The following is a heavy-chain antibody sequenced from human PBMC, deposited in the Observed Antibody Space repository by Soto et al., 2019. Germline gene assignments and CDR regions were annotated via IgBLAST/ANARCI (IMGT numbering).Heavy chain of an antibody. CDR3: AREPAAAASSHYYGMDV. CDR2: INPNSGGT. CDR1: GYTFTGYY. D-gene: IGHD6-13*01. V-gene: IGHV1-2*04. J-gene: IGHJ6*02. Sequence: SVKVSCKASGYTFTGYYMHWVRQAPGQGLEWMGWINPNSGGTNYAQKFQGWVTMTRDTSISTAYMELSRLGSDDTAVYYCAREPAAAASSHYYGMDVWGQGTTVTVSS.